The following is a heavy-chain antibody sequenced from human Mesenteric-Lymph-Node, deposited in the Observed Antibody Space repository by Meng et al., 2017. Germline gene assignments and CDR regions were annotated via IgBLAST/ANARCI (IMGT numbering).Heavy chain of an antibody. J-gene: IGHJ4*02. CDR3: ARELGGSDGDY. CDR1: GFTVSSHY. V-gene: IGHV3-66*02. CDR2: IYRGGST. Sequence: GESLKISCAASGFTVSSHYMSWVRQAPGKGLEWVSVIYRGGSTYYTDSVKGRFTISRDNSKNTLYLQMNSLRAEDTAVYYCARELGGSDGDYWGQGTLVTVSS. D-gene: IGHD1-26*01.